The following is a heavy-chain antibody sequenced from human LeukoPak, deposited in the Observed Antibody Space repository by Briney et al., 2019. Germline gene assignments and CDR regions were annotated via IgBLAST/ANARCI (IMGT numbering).Heavy chain of an antibody. CDR3: ARDKVVTTGGNYFDY. V-gene: IGHV3-30*03. D-gene: IGHD2-21*02. J-gene: IGHJ4*02. Sequence: GGTLRLSCAGSGFTFSSYGMSWVRQAPGKGLEGVAVISYDGSNKYYADSVKGRLTISRDNSKNKLYLKMSRPQDEDTAVCSIARDKVVTTGGNYFDYWGQGTLVTVSS. CDR2: ISYDGSNK. CDR1: GFTFSSYG.